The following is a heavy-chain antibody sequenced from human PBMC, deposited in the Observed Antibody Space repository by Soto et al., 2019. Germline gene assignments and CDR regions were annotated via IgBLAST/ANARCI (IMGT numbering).Heavy chain of an antibody. CDR1: GGSISSGGYY. Sequence: SETLSITCTVSGGSISSGGYYWSWIRQHPGKGLEWIGYIYYSGSTYYNPSLKSRVTISVDRSKNQFSLKLSSVTAADTAVYYCARGKAGWLRPWGQGTLVTVSS. D-gene: IGHD5-12*01. CDR2: IYYSGST. CDR3: ARGKAGWLRP. J-gene: IGHJ4*02. V-gene: IGHV4-31*03.